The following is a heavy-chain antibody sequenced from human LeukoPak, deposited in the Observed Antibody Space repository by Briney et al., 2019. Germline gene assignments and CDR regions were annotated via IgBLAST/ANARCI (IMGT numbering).Heavy chain of an antibody. Sequence: GGSLRLSCAASGFTVSTYYMTWVRQAPGKGLECVSVIYSGGSTYYADSVKGRFTVSRDNSKNTLYLQMNSLRAEDTAMYYCARGLGYCTSTTFLLPFDYWGQGTLVTVSS. CDR1: GFTVSTYY. V-gene: IGHV3-53*01. J-gene: IGHJ4*02. D-gene: IGHD2-8*01. CDR3: ARGLGYCTSTTFLLPFDY. CDR2: IYSGGST.